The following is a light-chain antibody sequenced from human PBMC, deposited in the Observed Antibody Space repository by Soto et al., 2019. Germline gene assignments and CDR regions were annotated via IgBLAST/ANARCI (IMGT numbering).Light chain of an antibody. V-gene: IGKV1-9*01. J-gene: IGKJ2*03. CDR1: QGISIF. CDR2: AAS. CDR3: QPLYLFPLS. Sequence: IRLNKSPSVVSANEGDRVTITCLACQGISIFLAWYQQKPGKAPNLLMYAASTLHSGVPSSFSGGESGTEYPLTIFRLQPEDSLTYYCQPLYLFPLSFGHG.